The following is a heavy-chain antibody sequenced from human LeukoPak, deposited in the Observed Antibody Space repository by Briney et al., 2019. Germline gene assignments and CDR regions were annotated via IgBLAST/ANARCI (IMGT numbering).Heavy chain of an antibody. D-gene: IGHD1-26*01. CDR2: IYHSGST. Sequence: SETLSLTCTVSGGPISSSSYYWGWIRQPPGKGLEWIGSIYHSGSTYYNPSLKSRVTISVDTSKNQFSLKLSSVTAADTAVYYCARHSSGSYWAYYFDYWGQGTLVTVSS. J-gene: IGHJ4*02. CDR1: GGPISSSSYY. CDR3: ARHSSGSYWAYYFDY. V-gene: IGHV4-39*01.